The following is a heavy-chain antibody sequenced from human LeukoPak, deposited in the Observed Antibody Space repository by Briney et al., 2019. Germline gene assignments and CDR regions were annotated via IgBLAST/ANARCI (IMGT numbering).Heavy chain of an antibody. D-gene: IGHD3-9*01. CDR2: IYYSVST. J-gene: IGHJ4*02. CDR1: GGSISSYY. CDR3: ARGYFDWLWEVGYFDY. Sequence: PSETLSLTCTVSGGSISSYYWSWIRQPPGKGLEWIGYIYYSVSTNYNPSLKSRVTISVDTSKNQFSLKLSSVTAADTAVYYCARGYFDWLWEVGYFDYWGQGTLVTVSS. V-gene: IGHV4-59*01.